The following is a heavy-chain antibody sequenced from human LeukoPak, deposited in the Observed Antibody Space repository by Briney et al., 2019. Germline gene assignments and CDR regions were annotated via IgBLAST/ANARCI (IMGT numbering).Heavy chain of an antibody. V-gene: IGHV4-34*01. D-gene: IGHD4-17*01. CDR1: GGSFSGYY. CDR2: INHSGST. Sequence: PSETLSLTCAVCGGSFSGYYWSWIRQPPGKGLEWIGEINHSGSTNYNPSLKSRVTISVDTSKNQFSLKLSSVTAADTAVYYCARGSAYALDYWGQGTLVTVSS. CDR3: ARGSAYALDY. J-gene: IGHJ4*02.